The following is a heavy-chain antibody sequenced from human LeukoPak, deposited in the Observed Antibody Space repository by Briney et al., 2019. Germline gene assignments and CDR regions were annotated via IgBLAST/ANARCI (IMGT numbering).Heavy chain of an antibody. CDR2: IYPGDSDT. J-gene: IGHJ3*02. Sequence: GESLKISCKGSGYSFTSYWIGWVRQMPGKGLEWMGIIYPGDSDTRYSPSFQGQVTISADKSISTAYLQWGSLKASDTAMYYCAGHIPGYSSGDAFDIWGQGTLVTVSS. V-gene: IGHV5-51*01. D-gene: IGHD6-19*01. CDR3: AGHIPGYSSGDAFDI. CDR1: GYSFTSYW.